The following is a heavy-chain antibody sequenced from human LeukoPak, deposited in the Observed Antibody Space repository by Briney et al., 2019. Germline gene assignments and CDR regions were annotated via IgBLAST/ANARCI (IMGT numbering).Heavy chain of an antibody. Sequence: PGGSLRLSCAASGFTFSSYAMSWVRQAPGKGLEWVSAISGSGGSTYYADSVKGRFTISRDNSKNTLYLQMNSLRAEDTAVYYCAANQPTTVGSPIYYYYYMDVWGKGTTVTVSS. CDR3: AANQPTTVGSPIYYYYYMDV. CDR1: GFTFSSYA. CDR2: ISGSGGST. V-gene: IGHV3-23*01. J-gene: IGHJ6*03. D-gene: IGHD4-11*01.